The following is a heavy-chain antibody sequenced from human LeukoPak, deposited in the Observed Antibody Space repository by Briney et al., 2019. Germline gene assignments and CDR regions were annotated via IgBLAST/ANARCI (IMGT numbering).Heavy chain of an antibody. V-gene: IGHV4-30-2*01. CDR3: ARGALNSYGMDV. CDR1: GGSISSGGYS. J-gene: IGHJ6*02. CDR2: IYHSGST. Sequence: SETLSLTCAVSGGSISSGGYSWSWIRQPPGKGLEWIGYIYHSGSTYYNPSLKSRVAISVDRSKNQFSLKLSSVTAADTAVYYCARGALNSYGMDVWGQGTTVTVSS.